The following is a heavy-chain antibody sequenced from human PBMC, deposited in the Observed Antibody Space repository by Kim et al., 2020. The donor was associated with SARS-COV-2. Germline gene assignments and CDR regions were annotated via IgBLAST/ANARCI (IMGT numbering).Heavy chain of an antibody. V-gene: IGHV1-69*13. CDR1: GGTFSSYA. D-gene: IGHD2-21*01. J-gene: IGHJ6*02. Sequence: SVKVSCKASGGTFSSYAISWVRQAPGQGLEWMGGIIPIFGTANYAQKFQGRVTITADESTSTAYMELSSLRSEDTAVYYCASGHIVVDYYYYGMDVWGQGTTVTVSS. CDR3: ASGHIVVDYYYYGMDV. CDR2: IIPIFGTA.